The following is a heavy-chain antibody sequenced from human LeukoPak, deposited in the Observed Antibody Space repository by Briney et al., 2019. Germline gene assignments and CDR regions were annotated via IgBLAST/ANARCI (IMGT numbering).Heavy chain of an antibody. CDR2: IYSGGST. CDR3: ARVSVAYDSTGYRFDD. Sequence: GGSLRLSCAASGFTVSSNYMTWVCQAPGKGLEWVSLIYSGGSTDYADSVKGRFTISRDNSKNTLYLQMNSLRAEDTAVYYCARVSVAYDSTGYRFDDWGQGSLVTVSS. J-gene: IGHJ4*02. CDR1: GFTVSSNY. V-gene: IGHV3-66*01. D-gene: IGHD3-22*01.